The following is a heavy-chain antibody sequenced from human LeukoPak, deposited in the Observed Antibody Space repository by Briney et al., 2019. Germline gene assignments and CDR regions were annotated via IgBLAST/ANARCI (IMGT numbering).Heavy chain of an antibody. CDR2: LYHSGTP. CDR1: GGSITSYY. CDR3: ARRRGCTQQLVYFDY. D-gene: IGHD6-6*01. Sequence: SETLSLTCTVSGGSITSYYWSWIRQSPGKGLEWIGYLYHSGTPRYNPSLKSRVTISADTSKNQFFLNLNSTTGADTAVYYCARRRGCTQQLVYFDYWGQGTLATVSS. J-gene: IGHJ4*02. V-gene: IGHV4-59*08.